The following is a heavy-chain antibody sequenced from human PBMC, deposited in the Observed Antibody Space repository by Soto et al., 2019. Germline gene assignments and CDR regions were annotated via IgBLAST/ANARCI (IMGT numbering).Heavy chain of an antibody. J-gene: IGHJ6*02. CDR3: AREHTNTTYYYGMHV. V-gene: IGHV5-10-1*01. CDR2: IDPSDSYT. Sequence: GESLKISCKGSGYSFTSYWISWVRQMPGKGLEWMGRIDPSDSYTNYSPSFQGHVTISADKSISTAYLQWSSLKASDTAMYYCAREHTNTTYYYGMHVWGQGTTVTVSS. CDR1: GYSFTSYW.